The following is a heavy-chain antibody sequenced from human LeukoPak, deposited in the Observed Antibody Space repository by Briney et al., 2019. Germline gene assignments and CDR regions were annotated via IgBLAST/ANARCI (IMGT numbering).Heavy chain of an antibody. CDR2: IYHSGST. D-gene: IGHD3-10*01. CDR3: ARDAERFYGSDVPSGFDY. CDR1: WLHQQWWLL. J-gene: IGHJ4*02. Sequence: PSETLVPHLRCLWWLHQQWWLLLELDRQPPGKGLEWIGYIYHSGSTYYNPSLKSRVTISVDRSKNQFSLKLSSVTAADTAVYYCARDAERFYGSDVPSGFDYWGQGTLVTVSS. V-gene: IGHV4-30-2*01.